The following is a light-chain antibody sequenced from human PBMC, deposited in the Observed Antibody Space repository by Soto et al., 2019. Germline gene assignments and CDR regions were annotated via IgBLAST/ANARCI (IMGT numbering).Light chain of an antibody. J-gene: IGLJ2*01. Sequence: QLVLTQSPSASDSLGASVKLTCTLSSGHSSYAIAWHQQQPEKGPRYLMKLNSDGSHNKGDGIPDRFSGSSSGAERYLTISSLQSEDEADYYCQTWGTGIVIFGGGTKVTVL. CDR2: LNSDGSH. V-gene: IGLV4-69*01. CDR3: QTWGTGIVI. CDR1: SGHSSYA.